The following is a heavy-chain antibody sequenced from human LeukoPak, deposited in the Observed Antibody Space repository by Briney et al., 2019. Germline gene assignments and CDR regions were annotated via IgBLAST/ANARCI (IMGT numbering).Heavy chain of an antibody. D-gene: IGHD3-22*01. V-gene: IGHV3-30*18. CDR3: AKLGVVITNAFDI. J-gene: IGHJ3*02. CDR1: GFTFSSYG. Sequence: PGGSLRLSCAASGFTFSSYGMHWVRQAPGKGLEWVAVISYDGSNKYYADSVKGRFTISRDNAKNSLYLQMNSLRAEDTALYYCAKLGVVITNAFDIWGQGTMVTVSS. CDR2: ISYDGSNK.